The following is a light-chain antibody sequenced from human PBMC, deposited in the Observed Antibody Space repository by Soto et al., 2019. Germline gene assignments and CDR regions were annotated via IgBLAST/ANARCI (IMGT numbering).Light chain of an antibody. CDR1: SRDVGSYNL. CDR3: QSYVGRNSYV. Sequence: QSALTQPASVSGSPGQSITISCTGSSRDVGSYNLVSWYQQHPGTAPKLLIYEDSQRPSGVSSRFSGSKSGNTASLTISGLQAEDEADYYYQSYVGRNSYVFGSGTKLTVL. J-gene: IGLJ1*01. CDR2: EDS. V-gene: IGLV2-23*01.